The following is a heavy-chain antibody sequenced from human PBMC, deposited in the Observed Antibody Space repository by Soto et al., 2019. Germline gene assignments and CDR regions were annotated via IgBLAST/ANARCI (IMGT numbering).Heavy chain of an antibody. CDR1: GFTFSSYA. D-gene: IGHD2-8*01. Sequence: GGSLRLSCAASGFTFSSYAMHWVRQAPGKGLEYVSAISSNGGSTYYANSVKGRFTISRDNSKNTLYLQMGSLRAEDMAVYYCVKGGKFCTNGVCYTDYWGQGTLVTVSS. CDR2: ISSNGGST. V-gene: IGHV3-64*01. CDR3: VKGGKFCTNGVCYTDY. J-gene: IGHJ4*02.